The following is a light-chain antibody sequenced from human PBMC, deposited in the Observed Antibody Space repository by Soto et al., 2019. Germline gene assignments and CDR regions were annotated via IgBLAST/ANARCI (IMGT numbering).Light chain of an antibody. CDR1: QGVSTC. Sequence: DIQMTQSPSSLSSSAGDRVTISCRASQGVSTCLAWYQQKPGEDPKLLIYAASTLQSGVPSRFSGSGSGTDFTLTISSLQPENVAIYYCQKYNSAPSTFGQGTKVEIK. J-gene: IGKJ1*01. CDR3: QKYNSAPST. CDR2: AAS. V-gene: IGKV1-27*01.